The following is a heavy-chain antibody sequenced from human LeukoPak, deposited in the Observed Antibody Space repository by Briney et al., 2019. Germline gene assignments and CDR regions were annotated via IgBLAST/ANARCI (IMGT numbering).Heavy chain of an antibody. V-gene: IGHV3-64*01. CDR1: GSTFSSYA. J-gene: IGHJ4*02. Sequence: GGSLRLSCAASGSTFSSYAMHWVRQAPGKGLEYVSAISSNGGSTYYANSVKGRFTISRDNSKNTLYLQMGSLRAEDMAVYYCARLDPLEMGGYWGQGTLVTVSS. CDR2: ISSNGGST. D-gene: IGHD5-24*01. CDR3: ARLDPLEMGGY.